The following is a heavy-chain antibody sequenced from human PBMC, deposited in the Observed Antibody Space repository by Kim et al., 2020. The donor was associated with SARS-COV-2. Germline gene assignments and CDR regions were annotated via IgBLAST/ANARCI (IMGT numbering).Heavy chain of an antibody. Sequence: GGSLRLSCAASGFTFSSYGMHWVRQAPGKGLEWVAVIWYDGSNKYYADSVKGRFTISRDNSKNTLYLQMNSLRAEDTAVYYCARAPFMTTVTYNWFDPWGQGTLVTVSS. J-gene: IGHJ5*02. D-gene: IGHD4-4*01. CDR2: IWYDGSNK. CDR3: ARAPFMTTVTYNWFDP. V-gene: IGHV3-33*01. CDR1: GFTFSSYG.